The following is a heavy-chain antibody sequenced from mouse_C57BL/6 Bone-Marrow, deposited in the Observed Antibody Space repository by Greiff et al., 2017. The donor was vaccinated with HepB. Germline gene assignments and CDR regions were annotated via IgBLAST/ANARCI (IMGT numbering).Heavy chain of an antibody. CDR3: ARNTSVLYWYFDV. CDR1: GYTFTSYW. J-gene: IGHJ1*03. CDR2: IHPNSGST. D-gene: IGHD5-1-1*01. V-gene: IGHV1-64*01. Sequence: QVQLKQPGAELVKPGASVKLSCKASGYTFTSYWMHWVKQRPGQGLEWIGMIHPNSGSTNYNEKLKSKSTLTVDKSSSTAYMQLSSLTSEDSAVYDCARNTSVLYWYFDVWGTGTTVTVSS.